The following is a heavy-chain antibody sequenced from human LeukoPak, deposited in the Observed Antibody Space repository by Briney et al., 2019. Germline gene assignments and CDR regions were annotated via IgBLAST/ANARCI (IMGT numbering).Heavy chain of an antibody. Sequence: SETLSLTCTVSGGSITTYYWSWIRQSAGKGLEWIGRINTSGSTNYKPSLKSRVTISVDKSKNQFSLKLSSVTAADTAVYYCARGPCTSNSCYSIDYWGQGTLVTVSS. CDR2: INTSGST. CDR3: ARGPCTSNSCYSIDY. D-gene: IGHD2-2*01. J-gene: IGHJ4*02. CDR1: GGSITTYY. V-gene: IGHV4-4*07.